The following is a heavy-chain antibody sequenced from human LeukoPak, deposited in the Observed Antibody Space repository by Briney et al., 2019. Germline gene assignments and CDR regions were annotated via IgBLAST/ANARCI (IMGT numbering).Heavy chain of an antibody. Sequence: PGGSLRLSCAASGFTFSSYAMSWVRLAPGKGLEWVSLLHSDGNKYYAESVKGRFTISTDNSKNTLHLQMNSLRVEDTAVYYCAGRRKEAAAYDHWGQGTLVTVSS. V-gene: IGHV3-66*01. CDR3: AGRRKEAAAYDH. J-gene: IGHJ4*02. D-gene: IGHD6-13*01. CDR1: GFTFSSYA. CDR2: LHSDGNK.